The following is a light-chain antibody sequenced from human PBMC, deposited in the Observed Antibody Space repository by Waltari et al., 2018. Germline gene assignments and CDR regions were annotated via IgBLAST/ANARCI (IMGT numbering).Light chain of an antibody. CDR2: DAS. CDR3: QQRNDWPLT. V-gene: IGKV3-11*01. CDR1: QSASKY. Sequence: EIVLTQSSATLSLSPGERATLSCRASQSASKYVAWYQKRPGQPPRLLIYDASNRAAGVPDRFDAFGSGTDFTLTINSLEPEDFAVYYCQQRNDWPLTFGGGTRVEIK. J-gene: IGKJ4*01.